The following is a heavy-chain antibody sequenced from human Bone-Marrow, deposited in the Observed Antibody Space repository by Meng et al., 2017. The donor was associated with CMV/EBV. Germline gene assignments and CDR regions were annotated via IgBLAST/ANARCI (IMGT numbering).Heavy chain of an antibody. J-gene: IGHJ4*02. CDR2: IYYSGST. CDR1: GGSISSYY. CDR3: ARHQYRQQLDY. D-gene: IGHD6-13*01. Sequence: SETLSLTCTVSGGSISSYYWSWIRQPPGKGLEWIGYIYYSGSTYYNPSLKSRVTISVDTSKNQFSLKLSSVTAADTAVYYCARHQYRQQLDYWGQGTLVTVSS. V-gene: IGHV4-59*08.